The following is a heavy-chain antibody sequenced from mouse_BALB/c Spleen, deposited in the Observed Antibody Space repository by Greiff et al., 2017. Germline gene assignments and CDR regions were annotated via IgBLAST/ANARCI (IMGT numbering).Heavy chain of an antibody. D-gene: IGHD2-3*01. Sequence: EVKLMESGGGLVQPGGSRKLSCAASGFTFSSFGMHWVRQAPEKGLEWVAYISSGSSTIYYADTVKGRFTISRDNPKNTLFLQMTSLRSEDTAMYYCARSDGGGSYWGQGTLVTVSA. CDR3: ARSDGGGSY. V-gene: IGHV5-17*02. CDR1: GFTFSSFG. CDR2: ISSGSSTI. J-gene: IGHJ3*01.